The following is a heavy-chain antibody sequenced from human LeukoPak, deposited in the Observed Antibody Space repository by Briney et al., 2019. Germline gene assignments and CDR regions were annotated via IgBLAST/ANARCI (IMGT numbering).Heavy chain of an antibody. Sequence: PGGSLRLSCSASGFTFSSSAMYWVRQAPGKGLEYVSAFSSDGSSTFYADSVKGRFTISRDNSKNTVSLQMNSLRDEDTAVYFCAVSRIVGAVDVFDMWGQGTMVTVSS. D-gene: IGHD1-26*01. CDR3: AVSRIVGAVDVFDM. CDR1: GFTFSSSA. J-gene: IGHJ3*02. V-gene: IGHV3-64*04. CDR2: FSSDGSST.